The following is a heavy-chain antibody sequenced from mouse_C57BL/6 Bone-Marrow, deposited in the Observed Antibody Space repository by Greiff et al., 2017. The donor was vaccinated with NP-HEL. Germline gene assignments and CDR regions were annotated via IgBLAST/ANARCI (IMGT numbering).Heavy chain of an antibody. CDR3: AIQFLYCYGSRYYYAMDY. J-gene: IGHJ4*01. D-gene: IGHD1-1*01. CDR1: GFTFSDYG. Sequence: EVQLVESGGGLVKPGGSLKLSCAASGFTFSDYGMHWVRQAPEKGLEWVAYISSGSSTIYYADTVKGRFTISRDNAKNTLFLQMTSLRSEDTAMYYCAIQFLYCYGSRYYYAMDYWGQGTSVTVSS. CDR2: ISSGSSTI. V-gene: IGHV5-17*01.